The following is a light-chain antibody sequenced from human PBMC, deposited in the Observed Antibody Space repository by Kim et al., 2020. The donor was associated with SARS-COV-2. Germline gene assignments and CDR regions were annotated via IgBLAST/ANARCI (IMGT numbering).Light chain of an antibody. V-gene: IGLV1-47*02. CDR1: CAHIVISS. CDR2: TNN. CDR3: AAWDDTQNGWI. J-gene: IGLJ2*01. Sequence: QMVTISFSGTCAHIVISSVYWFHQLPGPAPKVLISTNNLRPSGVPDRFSGSKSGTSASLAISGLRSDDECDYYCAAWDDTQNGWIFGGGTQLTVL.